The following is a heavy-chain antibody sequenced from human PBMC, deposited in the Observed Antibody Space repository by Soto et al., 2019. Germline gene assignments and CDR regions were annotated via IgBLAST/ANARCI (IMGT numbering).Heavy chain of an antibody. D-gene: IGHD2-15*01. Sequence: GGSLRLSCAASGFTFSSYSMNWVRQAPGKGLEWVSYISSSSTIYYADSVKGRFTISRHNSKNTLYLQMNSLRAEDTAVYYCARSPGYCSGGSCYSYYFDYWGQGTLVTVSS. J-gene: IGHJ4*02. CDR1: GFTFSSYS. V-gene: IGHV3-48*01. CDR2: ISSSSTI. CDR3: ARSPGYCSGGSCYSYYFDY.